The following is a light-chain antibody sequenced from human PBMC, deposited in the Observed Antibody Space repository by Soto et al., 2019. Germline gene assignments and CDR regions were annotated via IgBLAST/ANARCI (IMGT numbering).Light chain of an antibody. CDR3: QQTYSIPLT. CDR1: QRISTY. J-gene: IGKJ4*01. CDR2: AAS. Sequence: DIQMTQSPSSLSASVRDRVTITCRSSQRISTYLNWYRQKPGKAPDLLIYAASSLPTGVPPRFSGSGSGTDFTLTISSLQPEDFATYYCQQTYSIPLTFGGGTKVDI. V-gene: IGKV1-39*01.